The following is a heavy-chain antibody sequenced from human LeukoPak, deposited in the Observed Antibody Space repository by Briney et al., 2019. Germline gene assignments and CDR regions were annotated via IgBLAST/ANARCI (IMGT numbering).Heavy chain of an antibody. V-gene: IGHV3-23*01. Sequence: GGSLRLSCAASGFTFSSYAMSWVRQAPGKGLEWVSAISGSGGSTYYADSVKGRFTISRDNSKNTLYLQMNSLRAEDTAVYYCARAWDIVVVVAAPGAFDIWGQGTMVTVSS. CDR2: ISGSGGST. CDR1: GFTFSSYA. D-gene: IGHD2-15*01. CDR3: ARAWDIVVVVAAPGAFDI. J-gene: IGHJ3*02.